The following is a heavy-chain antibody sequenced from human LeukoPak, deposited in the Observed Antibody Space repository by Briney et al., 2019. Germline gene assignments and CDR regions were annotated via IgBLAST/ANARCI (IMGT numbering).Heavy chain of an antibody. V-gene: IGHV4-30-2*01. CDR3: ARATHGQHNWFGP. CDR1: GGSISSGGYS. J-gene: IGHJ5*02. CDR2: IDHSGST. Sequence: SETLSLTCAVSGGSISSGGYSWSWIRQPPGKGLEWIGYIDHSGSTYYNPSLKSRVTISVDRSKNQFSLKLSSVTAADTAVYYCARATHGQHNWFGPWGQGTLVTVSS.